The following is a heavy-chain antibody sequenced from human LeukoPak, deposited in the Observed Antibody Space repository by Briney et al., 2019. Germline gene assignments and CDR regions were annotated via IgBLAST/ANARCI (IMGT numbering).Heavy chain of an antibody. J-gene: IGHJ5*02. D-gene: IGHD4-17*01. V-gene: IGHV4-59*01. CDR1: GGSISSYY. CDR3: ARLLEKGLRPNWFDP. Sequence: PSETLSLTCTVSGGSISSYYWSWIRQPPGKGLEWIGYIYYSGSTNYNPSLKSRVTISVDTSKNQFSLKLSSVTAADTAVYYCARLLEKGLRPNWFDPWGQGTLVTVSS. CDR2: IYYSGST.